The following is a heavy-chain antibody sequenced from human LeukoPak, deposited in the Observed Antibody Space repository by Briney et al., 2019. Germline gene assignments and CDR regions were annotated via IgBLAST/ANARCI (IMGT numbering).Heavy chain of an antibody. V-gene: IGHV4-34*01. J-gene: IGHJ4*02. CDR3: ARGRGMIVV. D-gene: IGHD3-22*01. Sequence: PSETLSLTCAVYGGSFSGYYWSWIRQPPGKGLEWIGEINHSGSTNYNPSLKSRVTISVDTSKNQFSLKLSSVTAADTAVYYCARGRGMIVVWGQGTLVTVSS. CDR1: GGSFSGYY. CDR2: INHSGST.